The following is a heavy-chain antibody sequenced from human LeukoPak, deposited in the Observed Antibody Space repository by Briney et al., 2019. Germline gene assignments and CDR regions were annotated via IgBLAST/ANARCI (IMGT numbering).Heavy chain of an antibody. Sequence: GGPLRLSCAGSGFTFTSAWMSWVRQAPGKGLEWVGRIQSNAEGGTTDYAAPVKGRFTISRDDSKTTLYLQMDSLKTEDTAVNYCTTGSGWRYWGQGTLVTVSS. CDR3: TTGSGWRY. CDR1: GFTFTSAW. V-gene: IGHV3-15*01. D-gene: IGHD6-19*01. CDR2: IQSNAEGGTT. J-gene: IGHJ4*02.